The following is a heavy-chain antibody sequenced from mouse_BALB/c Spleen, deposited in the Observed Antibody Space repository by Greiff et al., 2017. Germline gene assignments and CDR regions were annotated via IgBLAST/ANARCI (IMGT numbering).Heavy chain of an antibody. D-gene: IGHD4-1*01. CDR3: ARLGLGRAPRYAMDY. CDR2: ISNGGGST. V-gene: IGHV5-12-2*01. Sequence: VESGGGLVQPGGSLKLSCVASGFTFSSYTMSWVRQTPEKRLEWVAYISNGGGSTYYPDTVKGRFTISRDNAKNTLYLQMSSLKSEDTAMYYCARLGLGRAPRYAMDYWGQGTSVTVSS. CDR1: GFTFSSYT. J-gene: IGHJ4*01.